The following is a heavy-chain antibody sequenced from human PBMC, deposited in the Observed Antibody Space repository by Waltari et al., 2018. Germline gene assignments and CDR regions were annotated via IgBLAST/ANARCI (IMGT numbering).Heavy chain of an antibody. D-gene: IGHD4-17*01. CDR1: GGSFSGYY. CDR2: INHSGST. CDR3: ARAHYGDYGLDY. V-gene: IGHV4-34*01. Sequence: QVQLQQWGAGLLKPSETLSLTCAVYGGSFSGYYWSWIRQPPGKGLEWIGEINHSGSTNYNPSRKSRVTISVDTSKNQFSLKLSSVTAADTAVYYCARAHYGDYGLDYWGQGTLVTVSS. J-gene: IGHJ4*02.